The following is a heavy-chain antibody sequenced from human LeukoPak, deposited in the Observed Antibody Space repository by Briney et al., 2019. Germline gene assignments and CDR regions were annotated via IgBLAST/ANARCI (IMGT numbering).Heavy chain of an antibody. CDR1: GYTFTGYF. D-gene: IGHD2-15*01. CDR2: INPNSGGT. Sequence: ASVKVSCKASGYTFTGYFMHWARQAPGQGLEWMGWINPNSGGTNYAQKFQGRVTMTRDTSISTAYMELSRLRSDDTAVYYCARGYCSGGSCYYLFDYWGQGTLVTVSS. CDR3: ARGYCSGGSCYYLFDY. V-gene: IGHV1-2*02. J-gene: IGHJ4*02.